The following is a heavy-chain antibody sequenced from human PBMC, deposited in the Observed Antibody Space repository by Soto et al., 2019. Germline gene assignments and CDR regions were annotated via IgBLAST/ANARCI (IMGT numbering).Heavy chain of an antibody. Sequence: SVKVSCKASGGAFSSYAISWVRQAPGQGPEWMGGIIPISDTTNYAQKFQGRVTITADESTSTAYMELSSLRSEDTAVYYCARSQGSSTSLEIYYYYYYGMDVWGQGTTVTVSS. CDR1: GGAFSSYA. V-gene: IGHV1-69*13. J-gene: IGHJ6*02. D-gene: IGHD2-2*01. CDR3: ARSQGSSTSLEIYYYYYYGMDV. CDR2: IIPISDTT.